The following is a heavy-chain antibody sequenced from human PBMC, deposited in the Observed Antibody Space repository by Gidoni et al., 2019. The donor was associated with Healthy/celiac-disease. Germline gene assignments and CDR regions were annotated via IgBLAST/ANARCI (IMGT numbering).Heavy chain of an antibody. CDR2: ISGSGSNI. CDR3: RGAVAGTPTLGFDY. J-gene: IGHJ4*02. V-gene: IGHV3-23*01. Sequence: EVQLLESGGGLVQPGGSLRLSCAASGFTFSSYAMSWFRQAPGKGLEWVSVISGSGSNIYYTDSVKGRFTISRDNSKNTLYLQMNSLRAEDTAVYYCRGAVAGTPTLGFDYWGQGTLVTVSS. CDR1: GFTFSSYA. D-gene: IGHD6-19*01.